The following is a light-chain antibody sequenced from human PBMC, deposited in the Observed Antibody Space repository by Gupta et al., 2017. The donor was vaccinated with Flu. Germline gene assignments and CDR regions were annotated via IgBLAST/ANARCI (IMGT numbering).Light chain of an antibody. Sequence: DIQLTQSPSLLSASVGDRVTITCRASQGISSYLAWYQQKPGKAPKLLIYAASTLQSGVPSRFSGSGSGTEFTLTISSLQPEDFATYYCQQLNSYLRSFGQGTKLEIK. CDR1: QGISSY. J-gene: IGKJ2*03. CDR3: QQLNSYLRS. V-gene: IGKV1-9*01. CDR2: AAS.